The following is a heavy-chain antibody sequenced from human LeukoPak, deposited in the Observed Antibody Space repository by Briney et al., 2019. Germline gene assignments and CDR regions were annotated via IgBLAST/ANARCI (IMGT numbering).Heavy chain of an antibody. Sequence: GGSLRLSCAASGFTFSTYVMSWVRQAPGKGLEWVSAISGSGGSTYYADSVKGRFTISRDNSKNTLYLQMNSLRTEDTAVYYCARGGYYDIGGGDAFDIWGQGTMVTVSS. CDR3: ARGGYYDIGGGDAFDI. V-gene: IGHV3-23*01. D-gene: IGHD3-22*01. CDR1: GFTFSTYV. J-gene: IGHJ3*02. CDR2: ISGSGGST.